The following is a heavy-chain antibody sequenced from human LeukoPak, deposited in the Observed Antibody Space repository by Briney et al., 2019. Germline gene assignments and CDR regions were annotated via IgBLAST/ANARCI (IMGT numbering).Heavy chain of an antibody. Sequence: PSETLSLTCAVYGGSFSGYYWSWIRQPPGKGLEWIGEINHSGSTNYSPSLKSRVTISVDTSKNQFSLKLSSVTAADTAVYYCARRRLRYFDWLEGDYYYYYMDVWGKGTTVTISS. CDR1: GGSFSGYY. CDR3: ARRRLRYFDWLEGDYYYYYMDV. CDR2: INHSGST. D-gene: IGHD3-9*01. V-gene: IGHV4-34*01. J-gene: IGHJ6*03.